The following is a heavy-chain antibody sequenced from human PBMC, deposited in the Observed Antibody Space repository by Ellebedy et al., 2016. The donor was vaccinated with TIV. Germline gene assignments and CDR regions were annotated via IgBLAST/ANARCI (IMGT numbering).Heavy chain of an antibody. Sequence: MPSETLSLTCTVSGGSISSYYWSWIRQPPGKGLEWIGYIYYSGSTNYNPSLKSRVTISVDTSKNQFSLKLSSVTAADTAVYYCARGLTGVDFDYWGQGTLVTVSS. CDR2: IYYSGST. J-gene: IGHJ4*02. CDR1: GGSISSYY. CDR3: ARGLTGVDFDY. V-gene: IGHV4-59*08. D-gene: IGHD7-27*01.